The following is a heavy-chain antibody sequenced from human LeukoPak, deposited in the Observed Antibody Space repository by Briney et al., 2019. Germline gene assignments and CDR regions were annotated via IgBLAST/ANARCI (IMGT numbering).Heavy chain of an antibody. CDR3: ATDDILTGYYVISAMETY. D-gene: IGHD3-9*01. V-gene: IGHV3-73*01. J-gene: IGHJ4*02. CDR1: GFTFSDSA. CDR2: IRSEVYSYAT. Sequence: PGGSLRLSCAASGFTFSDSAMHWVRQASGKGLEWIGRIRSEVYSYATAYGASVKGRFTISRDDSKNTAYLQMNSLKTEDTAVYYCATDDILTGYYVISAMETYWGQGTLVTVSS.